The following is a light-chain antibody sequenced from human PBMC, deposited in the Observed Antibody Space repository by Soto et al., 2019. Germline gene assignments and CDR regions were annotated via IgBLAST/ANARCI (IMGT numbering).Light chain of an antibody. CDR1: QSVSSK. CDR2: GAS. CDR3: QQYYNWPPIT. V-gene: IGKV3-15*01. Sequence: EIVLIQSPATLSLSPGEGATLSCRASQSVSSKLAWYQQKPGQAPRLLIYGASTRATGIPARFSGSGSGTEFTLTISSLQSEDFAVYYCQQYYNWPPITFGQGTRLEIK. J-gene: IGKJ5*01.